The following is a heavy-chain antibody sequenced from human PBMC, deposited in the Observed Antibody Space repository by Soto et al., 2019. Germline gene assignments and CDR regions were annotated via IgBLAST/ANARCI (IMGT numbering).Heavy chain of an antibody. CDR3: ARCIAAAGSYYYYGMDV. D-gene: IGHD6-13*01. J-gene: IGHJ6*02. CDR1: GYTFTGYY. Sequence: ASVKVSCKASGYTFTGYYMHWVRQAPGQGLEWMGWINPNSGGTNYAQKFQGWVTMTRDTSISTAYMELSRLRSDDTAVYYCARCIAAAGSYYYYGMDVWGQGTTVPVSS. CDR2: INPNSGGT. V-gene: IGHV1-2*04.